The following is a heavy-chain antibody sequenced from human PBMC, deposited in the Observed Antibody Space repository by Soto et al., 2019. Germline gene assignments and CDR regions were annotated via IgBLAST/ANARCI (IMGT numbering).Heavy chain of an antibody. CDR1: SFTFSNAW. CDR3: TTDVPYYGSGSHYL. V-gene: IGHV3-15*07. D-gene: IGHD3-10*01. J-gene: IGHJ4*02. Sequence: EVQLVESGGGFVKPGGSLRLSCAASSFTFSNAWMHWVRQAPGKGLEWVGRINSISDGGTTDYAAPVLGRFIISRDDSKTTLYLQMNSLEVEDTAVYYCTTDVPYYGSGSHYLWGQGTLVTVSS. CDR2: INSISDGGTT.